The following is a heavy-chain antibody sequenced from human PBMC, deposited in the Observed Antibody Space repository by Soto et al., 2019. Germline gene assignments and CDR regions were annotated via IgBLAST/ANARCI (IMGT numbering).Heavy chain of an antibody. V-gene: IGHV5-51*01. CDR3: ARSIREKWLADY. J-gene: IGHJ4*02. CDR1: GNSFIRYW. Sequence: PGEFLTISSTSAGNSFIRYWIAWVRQMPGKGLGWMGIMYPGDSDTRYSPSFQGQVTMSADKSISTAYLQWSSLKASDTAIYYCARSIREKWLADYWGQGTLVTVSS. CDR2: MYPGDSDT. D-gene: IGHD6-19*01.